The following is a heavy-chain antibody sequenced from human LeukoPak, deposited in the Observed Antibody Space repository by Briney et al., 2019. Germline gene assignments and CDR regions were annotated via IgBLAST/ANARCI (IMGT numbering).Heavy chain of an antibody. Sequence: GGSLRLSCTVSGFNFRDHWMDWVRQAPGKGLEWVGHIKNDGSETYYLDSLKGRFSISRDNTNNALYLQMNSLRVEDTAVYYCVKNDGWFHLAQWGQGTLVTVSS. V-gene: IGHV3-7*03. J-gene: IGHJ4*02. CDR1: GFNFRDHW. CDR3: VKNDGWFHLAQ. D-gene: IGHD6-19*01. CDR2: IKNDGSET.